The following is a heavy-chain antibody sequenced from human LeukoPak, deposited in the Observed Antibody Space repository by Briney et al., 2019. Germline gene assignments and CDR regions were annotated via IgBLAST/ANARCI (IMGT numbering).Heavy chain of an antibody. D-gene: IGHD6-13*01. CDR3: ARQSSGIAATDKIDF. J-gene: IGHJ4*02. V-gene: IGHV3-30*02. CDR1: GFTFNRYG. CDR2: IRYDSSDK. Sequence: GGSLRLSCTASGFTFNRYGMHWIRQPPGKGLEWVAYIRYDSSDKKYGGSVEGRLTISRDSSKNTLYLQMNSLRVEDTAIYYCARQSSGIAATDKIDFWGQGTLVTVSS.